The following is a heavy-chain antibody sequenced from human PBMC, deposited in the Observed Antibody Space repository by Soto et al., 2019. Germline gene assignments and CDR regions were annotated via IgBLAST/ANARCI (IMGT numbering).Heavy chain of an antibody. Sequence: GEYLKISCKASRYEFTNYWIAWVRQTPGRGLEWMGMIYPGDSDIRYNPSFRGRVTISADESITSAFVQWGSLKASDSAIYYCARFRAPRRQLISMSFHLWGLGTLVTVSS. J-gene: IGHJ4*03. CDR2: IYPGDSDI. D-gene: IGHD6-13*01. V-gene: IGHV5-51*01. CDR1: RYEFTNYW. CDR3: ARFRAPRRQLISMSFHL.